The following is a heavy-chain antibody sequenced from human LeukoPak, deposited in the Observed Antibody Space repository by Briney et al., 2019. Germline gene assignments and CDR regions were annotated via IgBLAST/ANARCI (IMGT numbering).Heavy chain of an antibody. CDR3: ARLEYSSTGNY. CDR1: GFTFSSYA. CDR2: ISSSGHST. J-gene: IGHJ4*02. V-gene: IGHV3-23*01. D-gene: IGHD6-6*01. Sequence: GGSLRLSCAASGFTFSSYAMSWVRQAPGKGLEWVSAISSSGHSTYYTDSVKGRFTISRDNSRNTLYLQMNSLRDEDTAVYYCARLEYSSTGNYWGQGTLVTVPS.